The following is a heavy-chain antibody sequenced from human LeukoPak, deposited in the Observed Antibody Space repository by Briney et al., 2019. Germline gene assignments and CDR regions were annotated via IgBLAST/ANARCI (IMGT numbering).Heavy chain of an antibody. V-gene: IGHV1-46*01. D-gene: IGHD1-26*01. CDR1: GYTFSVYS. J-gene: IGHJ4*02. CDR2: IDPDGGTT. CDR3: AREGATREYTGVSWRYFFDF. Sequence: ASVKVSCKASGYTFSVYSLHWVRQAPGQGLEWLGTIDPDGGTTSSAQKFQGRVTLTRDMSTNTVSLELRSLRSEDTAVYFCAREGATREYTGVSWRYFFDFWGQGTLVTVSS.